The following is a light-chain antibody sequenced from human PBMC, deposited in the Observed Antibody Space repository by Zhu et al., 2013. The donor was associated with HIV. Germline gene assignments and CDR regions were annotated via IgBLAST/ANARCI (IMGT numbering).Light chain of an antibody. V-gene: IGLV2-14*03. Sequence: QSALTQPASVSGSPGQSIAISCTGTSSDLGIYNYVSWYQQHPGKAPKLMIYEVAKRPSGVSNRFSGSKSGNTASLTISGLQAEDEADYYCTSYTSSNTLVFGGGTKLTVL. J-gene: IGLJ2*01. CDR3: TSYTSSNTLV. CDR1: SSDLGIYNY. CDR2: EVA.